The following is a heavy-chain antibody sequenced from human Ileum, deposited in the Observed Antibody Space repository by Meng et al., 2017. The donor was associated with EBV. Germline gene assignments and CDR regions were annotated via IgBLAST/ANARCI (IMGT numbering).Heavy chain of an antibody. D-gene: IGHD3-3*01. V-gene: IGHV3-15*01. CDR2: IKSKTYGETT. Sequence: ESGGGLVEPGGSLRLSCAASGLTFSDAWMTWVRQAPGKGLEWVGRIKSKTYGETTDYAAPVQGRFTISRDDSQNMLYLQMNSLNSEDTAVYYCAIESGPTCASQWGQGTLVTVSS. CDR3: AIESGPTCASQ. J-gene: IGHJ4*02. CDR1: GLTFSDAW.